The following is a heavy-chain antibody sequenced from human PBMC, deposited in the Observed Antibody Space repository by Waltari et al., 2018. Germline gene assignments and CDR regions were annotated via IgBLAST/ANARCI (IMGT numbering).Heavy chain of an antibody. Sequence: QVQLHESGPGLVKPSETLSLTCTVPSGSIPSSYWRWIRQPPGKGLEWIGYIYYSGSTNYNPSLKSRVTISVDTSKKQLSLKLRSVTAADTAAYYCARGSRGNGAAFDIWGQGTMVTVSS. CDR3: ARGSRGNGAAFDI. J-gene: IGHJ3*02. V-gene: IGHV4-59*01. CDR2: IYYSGST. CDR1: SGSIPSSY. D-gene: IGHD1-26*01.